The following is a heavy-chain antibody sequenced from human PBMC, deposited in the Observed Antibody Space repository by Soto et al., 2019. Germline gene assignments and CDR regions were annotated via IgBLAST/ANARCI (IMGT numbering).Heavy chain of an antibody. CDR3: AKNSRVRGHEL. V-gene: IGHV3-23*01. CDR2: IRGSGGTT. Sequence: EVQLLESGGGLVQPGGSLRLSCAASGFIFSSYGMSWVRQAPGKGLEWVSYIRGSGGTTYYADSVKGRFTISRDNSKNLLYLQLSSLRAEDTAVYHCAKNSRVRGHELWGQGTLVAVSS. J-gene: IGHJ4*02. D-gene: IGHD3-10*01. CDR1: GFIFSSYG.